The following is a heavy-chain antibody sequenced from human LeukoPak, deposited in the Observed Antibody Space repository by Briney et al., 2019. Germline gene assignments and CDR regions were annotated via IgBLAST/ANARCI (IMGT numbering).Heavy chain of an antibody. CDR3: ARDYYDSSGYAEYFQH. J-gene: IGHJ1*01. CDR2: ISAYNGNT. D-gene: IGHD3-22*01. Sequence: ASVKVSCKASGYAFTNYGISWVPQAPGQGLEWMGWISAYNGNTNYAQKLQGRVTMTTDTSTSTAYMELRSLRSDDTAVYYCARDYYDSSGYAEYFQHWGQGTLVTVSS. V-gene: IGHV1-18*01. CDR1: GYAFTNYG.